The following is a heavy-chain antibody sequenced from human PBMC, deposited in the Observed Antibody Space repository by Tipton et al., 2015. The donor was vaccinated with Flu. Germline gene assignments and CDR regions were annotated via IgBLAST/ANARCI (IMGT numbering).Heavy chain of an antibody. V-gene: IGHV1-18*01. CDR1: GYTFIDYG. CDR2: VSPYNGDT. D-gene: IGHD3-16*01. J-gene: IGHJ6*02. CDR3: ARGPRIPHGRTSRVYDSHYGMDV. Sequence: QVQLVQSGSEVKRPGASVKVSCKTSGYTFIDYGVSWVRQSPGQGLEWMGWVSPYNGDTNYAQKIQGRVTLTTDTSATTAYMERRGLRSDDTAVYFCARGPRIPHGRTSRVYDSHYGMDVWGQGTTVTVSS.